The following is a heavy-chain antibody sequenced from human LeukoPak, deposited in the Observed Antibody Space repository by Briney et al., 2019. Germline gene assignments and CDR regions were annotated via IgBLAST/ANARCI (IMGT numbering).Heavy chain of an antibody. CDR3: ARATGTYWWFDS. CDR1: GYTFTGYY. CDR2: INPNSGGT. D-gene: IGHD1-26*01. J-gene: IGHJ5*01. V-gene: IGHV1-2*04. Sequence: ASVKVSCKASGYTFTGYYMHWVRQAPGQGLEWMGWINPNSGGTNYAQKFQGWVTMTRDMSISTAYMELSRLRSDDTAIYYCARATGTYWWFDSWGQGTLVTVSS.